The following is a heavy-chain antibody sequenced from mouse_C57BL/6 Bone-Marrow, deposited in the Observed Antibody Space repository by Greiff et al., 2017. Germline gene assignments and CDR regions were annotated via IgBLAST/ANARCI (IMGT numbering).Heavy chain of an antibody. V-gene: IGHV7-1*01. CDR1: GFTFSDFY. J-gene: IGHJ4*01. CDR3: ARDAITTEFYAMDY. CDR2: SRKKANDYTT. D-gene: IGHD1-1*01. Sequence: EVMLVESGGGLVQSGRSLRLSCATSGFTFSDFYMEWVRHAPGKGLEWIAASRKKANDYTTEYSASVKGRFIVSRDTSQSILYLQMNALRAEDTAIYYCARDAITTEFYAMDYWGQGTSVTVSS.